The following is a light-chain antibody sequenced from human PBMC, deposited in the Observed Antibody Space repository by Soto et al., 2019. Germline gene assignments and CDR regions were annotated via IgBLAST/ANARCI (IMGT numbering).Light chain of an antibody. J-gene: IGKJ1*01. CDR3: QQCYMGWT. CDR1: QSIGRF. CDR2: DAS. V-gene: IGKV1-5*01. Sequence: DIQMTQSPSTLSASVGDRVTITCRASQSIGRFLAGYQHQPGKAPKLLIYDASTLESGVPSRFSGTESGTEFTLSITSLQPEDFGTYYCQQCYMGWTFGQGTKVDFK.